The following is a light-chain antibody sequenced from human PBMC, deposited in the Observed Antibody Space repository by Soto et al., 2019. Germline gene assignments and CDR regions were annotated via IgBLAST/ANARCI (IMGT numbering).Light chain of an antibody. Sequence: DIQMTQSPSSLSASVGDRVTITCRASQSIANYLNWYQQKPGKAPKLLIYAATSLQGGVPSRFSGSGSGTDFILTINNLQPEDIATYYCQQYDNLPWTFGQGTKVDIK. CDR2: AAT. CDR3: QQYDNLPWT. CDR1: QSIANY. J-gene: IGKJ1*01. V-gene: IGKV1-39*01.